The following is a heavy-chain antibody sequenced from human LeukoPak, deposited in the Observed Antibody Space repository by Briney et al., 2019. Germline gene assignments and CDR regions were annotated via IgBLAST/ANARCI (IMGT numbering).Heavy chain of an antibody. CDR1: GFTFSSYA. Sequence: GGSLRLSCAASGFTFSSYAMSWVRQAPGKGLEWVSAISGSGGSTHYADSVKGRFTISRDNSKNTLYLQMNSLRAEDTAVYYCAKAQTPDYYYDSSGSTFDYWGQGTLVTVSS. J-gene: IGHJ4*02. V-gene: IGHV3-23*01. CDR2: ISGSGGST. CDR3: AKAQTPDYYYDSSGSTFDY. D-gene: IGHD3-22*01.